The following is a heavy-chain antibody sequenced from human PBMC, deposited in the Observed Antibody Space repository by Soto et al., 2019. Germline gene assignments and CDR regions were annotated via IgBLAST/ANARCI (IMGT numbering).Heavy chain of an antibody. CDR1: GYTFTSYG. CDR2: ISGYDGKK. Sequence: ASVKVSCKASGYTFTSYGISWVRQAPGQGLEWVGWISGYDGKKDYAQKFQGRVTMTTDTSTSTGYMDLSSLRAEDTAVYYCVKTLQYSYGLPHWGQGTLVTVSS. J-gene: IGHJ4*02. CDR3: VKTLQYSYGLPH. V-gene: IGHV1-18*01. D-gene: IGHD5-18*01.